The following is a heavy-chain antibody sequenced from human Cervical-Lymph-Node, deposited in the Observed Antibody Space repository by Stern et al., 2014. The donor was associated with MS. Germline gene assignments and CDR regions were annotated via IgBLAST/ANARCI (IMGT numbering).Heavy chain of an antibody. V-gene: IGHV1-58*01. Sequence: QLEESGPEVKKPGTSVKVSCKASGFTFTSSAVQWVRQARGQRLEWIGWIVVGSGNTNYAQKFQERVTITRDMSTSTAYMELSSLRSEDTAVYYCAADGYSSSSPFDYWGQGTLVTVSS. CDR3: AADGYSSSSPFDY. D-gene: IGHD6-6*01. J-gene: IGHJ4*02. CDR1: GFTFTSSA. CDR2: IVVGSGNT.